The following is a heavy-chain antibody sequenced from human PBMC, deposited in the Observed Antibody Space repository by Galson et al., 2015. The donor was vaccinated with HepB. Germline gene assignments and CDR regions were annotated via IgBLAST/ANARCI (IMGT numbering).Heavy chain of an antibody. D-gene: IGHD6-19*01. CDR3: AKDPYLHSALAGTMAGFDY. CDR2: ISYDGSNK. J-gene: IGHJ4*02. Sequence: SLRLSCAASGFTFSNYGMHWVRQAPGKGLEWVAVISYDGSNKYYADSVKGRFTLSRDNSKNTLYPQMNCRSAEDTALYYCAKDPYLHSALAGTMAGFDYWGQGTLVTVSS. V-gene: IGHV3-30*18. CDR1: GFTFSNYG.